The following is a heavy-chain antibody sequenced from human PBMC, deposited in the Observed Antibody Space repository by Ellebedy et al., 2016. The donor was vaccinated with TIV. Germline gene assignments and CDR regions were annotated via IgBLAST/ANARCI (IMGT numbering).Heavy chain of an antibody. CDR2: IFPGDSDT. CDR1: GHTFTSYW. CDR3: ARAATYDFWSD. J-gene: IGHJ4*02. D-gene: IGHD3-3*01. V-gene: IGHV5-51*01. Sequence: GESLKISCKGSGHTFTSYWIGWVRQMPGKGLEWVGIIFPGDSDTRYSPSFEGQVPISADKSISTAYLQWRSLKASDTAIYYCARAATYDFWSDWGQGTLVTVSS.